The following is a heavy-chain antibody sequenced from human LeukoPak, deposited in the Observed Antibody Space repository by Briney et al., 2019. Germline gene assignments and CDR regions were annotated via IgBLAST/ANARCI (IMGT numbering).Heavy chain of an antibody. CDR3: ARADYGFWSGYFPDAFDI. CDR1: GFTFSSYA. Sequence: GGSLRLSCAASGFTFSSYAMSWVRQAPGKGLEWVSYISSSISTIYYADSVKGRFTISRDNAKNSLYLQMNSLRAEDTAVYYCARADYGFWSGYFPDAFDIWGQGTMVTVSS. J-gene: IGHJ3*02. D-gene: IGHD3-3*01. V-gene: IGHV3-48*01. CDR2: ISSSISTI.